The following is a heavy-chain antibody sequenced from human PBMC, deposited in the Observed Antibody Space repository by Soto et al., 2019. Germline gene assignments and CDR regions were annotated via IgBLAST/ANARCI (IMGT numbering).Heavy chain of an antibody. CDR2: IRSDADGGAA. CDR3: VTDTLPFSTTLTTTGGAY. V-gene: IGHV3-15*01. Sequence: LIVSCATSGFPFTKAWMSWVRHARVNGLEGVGRIRSDADGGAADYAAPVKGRFTISRDDSKTLVFLQMDSLKTEDTALYYCVTDTLPFSTTLTTTGGAYWGQGTLVTVSS. CDR1: GFPFTKAW. D-gene: IGHD4-17*01. J-gene: IGHJ4*02.